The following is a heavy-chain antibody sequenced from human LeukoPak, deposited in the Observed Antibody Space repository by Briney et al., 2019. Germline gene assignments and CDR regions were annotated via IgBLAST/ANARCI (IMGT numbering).Heavy chain of an antibody. Sequence: GGSLRLSCAASGFTFSSYAMSWVRQAPGKGLEWVSGISGSGSRTYYADSVKGRFTISRDNSKNTLYLQLNSLRAEDTAVFYCAKGGPSGWFSDDYHGMDVWGQGTTVTVSS. J-gene: IGHJ6*02. CDR2: ISGSGSRT. CDR1: GFTFSSYA. CDR3: AKGGPSGWFSDDYHGMDV. V-gene: IGHV3-23*01. D-gene: IGHD6-19*01.